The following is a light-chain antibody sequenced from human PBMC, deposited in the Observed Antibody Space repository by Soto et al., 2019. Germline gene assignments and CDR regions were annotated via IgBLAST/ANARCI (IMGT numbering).Light chain of an antibody. CDR2: EGS. CDR1: SSDVGSYNL. J-gene: IGLJ2*01. Sequence: QSALTQPASVSGSPGQSITISCTGTSSDVGSYNLVSWYQQHPSKAPELMIYEGSKRPSGVSNRFSGSKSGNTASLTISGLHAAYDADYYSCSYAGSSTLVFGGGTKLTVL. V-gene: IGLV2-23*01. CDR3: CSYAGSSTLV.